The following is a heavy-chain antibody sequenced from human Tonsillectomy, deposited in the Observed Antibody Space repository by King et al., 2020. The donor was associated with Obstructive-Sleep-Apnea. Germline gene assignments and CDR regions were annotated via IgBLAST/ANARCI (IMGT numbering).Heavy chain of an antibody. CDR1: GGTFSSYA. Sequence: VQLVESGAEVKKPGSSVKVSCKASGGTFSSYAISWVRQTPGQGLEWMGGIIPIFGTAHYAQKFQGRVTITADESTSTAYMELSSLRSEDTAVYYCARLLGYCSSTSCYEGLFDYWGQGTLVTVSS. CDR2: IIPIFGTA. J-gene: IGHJ4*02. CDR3: ARLLGYCSSTSCYEGLFDY. V-gene: IGHV1-69*01. D-gene: IGHD2-2*01.